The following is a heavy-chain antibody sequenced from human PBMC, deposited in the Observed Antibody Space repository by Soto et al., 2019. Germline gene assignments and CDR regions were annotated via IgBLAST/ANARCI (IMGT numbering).Heavy chain of an antibody. Sequence: GGSLRLSCAASGFTVSSNYMSWVRQAPGKGLEWVSVIYSGGSTYYADSVKGRFTISRDNSKNTLYLQMNSLRAEDTAVYYCASGGATMVRGVIPRSYYYYMDVWGKGTTVTVSS. D-gene: IGHD3-10*01. V-gene: IGHV3-66*01. J-gene: IGHJ6*03. CDR1: GFTVSSNY. CDR3: ASGGATMVRGVIPRSYYYYMDV. CDR2: IYSGGST.